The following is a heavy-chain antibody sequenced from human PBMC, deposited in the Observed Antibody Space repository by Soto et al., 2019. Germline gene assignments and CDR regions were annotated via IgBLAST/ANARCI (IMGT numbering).Heavy chain of an antibody. Sequence: SETLSLTCTVSGGSISTDNYFWGWIRQPPGKGLEWIGTIYYKGTTYYNSSLKSRVTISVDTSKNQFSLKLNSVTAADTAVYYCAKYDLLIGNCFDPWGQVTLVTVSS. CDR3: AKYDLLIGNCFDP. D-gene: IGHD3-9*01. J-gene: IGHJ5*02. CDR2: IYYKGTT. V-gene: IGHV4-39*01. CDR1: GGSISTDNYF.